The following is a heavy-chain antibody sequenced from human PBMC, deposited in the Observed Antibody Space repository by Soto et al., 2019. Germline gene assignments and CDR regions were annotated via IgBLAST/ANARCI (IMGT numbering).Heavy chain of an antibody. D-gene: IGHD3-22*01. CDR1: GFTFSSYA. V-gene: IGHV3-23*01. CDR2: ISGSGGST. Sequence: EVQLLESGGGLVQPGGSLRLSCEASGFTFSSYAMSWVRQAPGKGLEWVSAISGSGGSTYYADSVKGRFTISRDNSKNTLYLQMNSLRAEDTAVYYCAKDQRTTMIVVVILSEDQNAFDIWGQGTMVTVSS. CDR3: AKDQRTTMIVVVILSEDQNAFDI. J-gene: IGHJ3*02.